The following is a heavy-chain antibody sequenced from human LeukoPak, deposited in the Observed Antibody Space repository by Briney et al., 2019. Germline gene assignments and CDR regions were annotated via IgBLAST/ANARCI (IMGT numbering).Heavy chain of an antibody. Sequence: PSETLSLTCTLSGGSISTYYWSWIRQPPGKGLEWIGYIYHSGSTNYNPSLKSRVTISVDTSKNQFSLKLSSVTAADTAVYYCARASGSSDFDYWGQGTLVTVSS. V-gene: IGHV4-59*01. CDR1: GGSISTYY. CDR2: IYHSGST. CDR3: ARASGSSDFDY. D-gene: IGHD1-26*01. J-gene: IGHJ4*02.